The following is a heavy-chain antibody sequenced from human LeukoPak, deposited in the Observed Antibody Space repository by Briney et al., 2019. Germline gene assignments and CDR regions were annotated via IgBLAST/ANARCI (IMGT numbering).Heavy chain of an antibody. Sequence: SETLSLTCTVSGGSISSYYWSWIRQPPGKGLEWIGYIYYSGSTNYNPSLKSRVTISVDTSKNQFSLKLSSVTAADTAVYYCARRPPLADYDYVWGSYPRPPKENYYFDYWGQGTLVTVSS. CDR2: IYYSGST. CDR3: ARRPPLADYDYVWGSYPRPPKENYYFDY. CDR1: GGSISSYY. D-gene: IGHD3-16*02. V-gene: IGHV4-59*08. J-gene: IGHJ4*02.